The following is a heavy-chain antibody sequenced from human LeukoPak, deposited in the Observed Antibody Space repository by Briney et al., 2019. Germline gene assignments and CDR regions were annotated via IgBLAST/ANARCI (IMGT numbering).Heavy chain of an antibody. CDR3: ARDKTGVNYYYAMAV. V-gene: IGHV3-33*08. D-gene: IGHD2-8*02. Sequence: GGSLRLSCAASGFTFSSYAMHWVRQAPGKGLEWVAVIWYDGSNAYYADSVKGRFTISRDNSRNTLYLQMNSLRAVDTAVYYCARDKTGVNYYYAMAVWGQGTTVTVSS. J-gene: IGHJ6*02. CDR1: GFTFSSYA. CDR2: IWYDGSNA.